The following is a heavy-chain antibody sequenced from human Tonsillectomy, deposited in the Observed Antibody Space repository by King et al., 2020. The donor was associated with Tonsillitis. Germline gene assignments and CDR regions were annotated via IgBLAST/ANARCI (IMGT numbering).Heavy chain of an antibody. V-gene: IGHV4-31*03. Sequence: LQLQESGPGLVKPSQTLSLTCTVSGDSISNGGYYWSWIRQHPGEGLEWIGNIYHSGGTYYTPSLKSRVTTSLDTSKNQFSLKLTSVTAADTAVYYCARLGNQGAFDIWGQGTMVTVSS. CDR2: IYHSGGT. CDR3: ARLGNQGAFDI. D-gene: IGHD1-1*01. CDR1: GDSISNGGYY. J-gene: IGHJ3*02.